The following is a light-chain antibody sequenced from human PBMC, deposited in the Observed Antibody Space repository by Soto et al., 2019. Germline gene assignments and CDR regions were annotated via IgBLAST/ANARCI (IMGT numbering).Light chain of an antibody. CDR3: QQYNVYPLT. J-gene: IGKJ4*01. CDR1: QDINSW. V-gene: IGKV1D-16*01. Sequence: DVQMTQSPSSLSASVGDRVTITCRASQDINSWLAWYQQKPGQAPKSLIYAASSLQTGVPSRFSGSESGTDFTLTSSSLQPEDSATYYCQQYNVYPLTCGGGTKVEIK. CDR2: AAS.